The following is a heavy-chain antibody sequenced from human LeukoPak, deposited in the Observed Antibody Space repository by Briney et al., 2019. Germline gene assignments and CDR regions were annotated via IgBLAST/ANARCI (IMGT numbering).Heavy chain of an antibody. Sequence: ASVKVSCKASGYTFTSYGINWVRQAPGQGLEWMGWISAYNGNTNYAQKLQGRVTMTTDTSTSTAYMELRSLRSDDTAVYYCARGMMYYDFWSGPDYWGQGTLVTVSS. V-gene: IGHV1-18*01. CDR2: ISAYNGNT. CDR1: GYTFTSYG. J-gene: IGHJ4*02. D-gene: IGHD3-3*01. CDR3: ARGMMYYDFWSGPDY.